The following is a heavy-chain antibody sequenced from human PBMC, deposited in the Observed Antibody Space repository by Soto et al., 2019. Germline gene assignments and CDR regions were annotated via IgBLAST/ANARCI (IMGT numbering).Heavy chain of an antibody. D-gene: IGHD3-22*01. CDR1: GGSINSGGYY. Sequence: QVQLQESGPGLVKPSQTLSLTCSVSGGSINSGGYYWTWIRQHPGKVLEWIGNIFYSGSTSYNPSLKSRLTISIDTSKTHFSLKLSSVTAADTAVYYCARNSISKKIDYWGQGTLVTVSS. V-gene: IGHV4-31*03. CDR2: IFYSGST. CDR3: ARNSISKKIDY. J-gene: IGHJ4*02.